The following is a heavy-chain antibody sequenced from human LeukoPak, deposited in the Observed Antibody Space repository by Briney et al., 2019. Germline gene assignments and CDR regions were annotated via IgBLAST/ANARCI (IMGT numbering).Heavy chain of an antibody. J-gene: IGHJ1*01. V-gene: IGHV3-74*01. CDR1: GFTFSSYW. CDR3: ARAPSEIGGYYPEYFRH. Sequence: GGSLRQTCAASGFTFSSYWMHWVRQAPGKGLVWVSRIKSDGSTNYADSVKGRFTISRDNAKNTVSLQMNSLRAEDTGVYYCARAPSEIGGYYPEYFRHWGQGTLLTVSS. CDR2: IKSDGST. D-gene: IGHD3-22*01.